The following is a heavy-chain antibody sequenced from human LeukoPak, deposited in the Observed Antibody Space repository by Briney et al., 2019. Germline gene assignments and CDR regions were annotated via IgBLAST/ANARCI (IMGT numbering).Heavy chain of an antibody. D-gene: IGHD4-23*01. V-gene: IGHV4-30-4*08. CDR1: GGSISSGDYY. CDR2: IYYSGST. J-gene: IGHJ4*02. CDR3: ARELLNEGNHLDY. Sequence: NPSQTLSLTCTVPGGSISSGDYYWGWIRQPPGNGLEWLWYIYYSGSTYYNPSLKSRVTISVDTSKNQFSLKLSSGTAADTAVYYCARELLNEGNHLDYWGQGTLVTVSS.